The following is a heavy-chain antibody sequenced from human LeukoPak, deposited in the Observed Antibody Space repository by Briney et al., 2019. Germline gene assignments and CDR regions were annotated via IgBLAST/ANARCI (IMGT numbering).Heavy chain of an antibody. J-gene: IGHJ5*02. CDR2: ISDSGTTI. Sequence: AGRSLRLSCAASGFTFSTYEMNWVRQAPGKGLEWISYISDSGTTINYADSVKGRFTISRDNAKNSLYLQMNSLRAEDTAVYYCVRDHTGWSLDPWGQGTLVTVSS. V-gene: IGHV3-48*03. D-gene: IGHD6-19*01. CDR1: GFTFSTYE. CDR3: VRDHTGWSLDP.